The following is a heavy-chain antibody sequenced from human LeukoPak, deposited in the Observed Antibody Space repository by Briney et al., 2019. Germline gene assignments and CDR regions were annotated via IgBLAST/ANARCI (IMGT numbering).Heavy chain of an antibody. Sequence: VKPSETLSLTCTVSGGSISSYYWSWIRQPPGKGLEWIGYIYYSGSTNYNPSLKSRVTISVDTSKNQFSLKLSSVTAPDTAVYYCARVTRYSSGWYPFDYWGQGTLVTVSS. J-gene: IGHJ4*02. CDR2: IYYSGST. CDR3: ARVTRYSSGWYPFDY. D-gene: IGHD6-19*01. V-gene: IGHV4-59*01. CDR1: GGSISSYY.